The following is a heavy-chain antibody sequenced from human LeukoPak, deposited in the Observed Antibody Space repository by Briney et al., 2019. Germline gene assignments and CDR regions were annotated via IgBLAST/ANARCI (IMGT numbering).Heavy chain of an antibody. V-gene: IGHV3-72*01. CDR2: SRNEGHSYST. CDR3: VALLRGIGY. Sequence: GGSLRPSCAVSGFTFSDHYMDWVRQAPGKGLEWIGRSRNEGHSYSTDFAASVRGRAALSRDHSRDSLYLQINSLRTDDTAVYYCVALLRGIGYWGQGTLVTVSS. J-gene: IGHJ4*02. D-gene: IGHD3-10*01. CDR1: GFTFSDHY.